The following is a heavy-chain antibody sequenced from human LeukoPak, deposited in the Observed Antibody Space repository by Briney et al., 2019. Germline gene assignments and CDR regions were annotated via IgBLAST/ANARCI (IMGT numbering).Heavy chain of an antibody. CDR2: ISSSGSTI. CDR3: ARGGYDLGYYYGMDI. J-gene: IGHJ6*02. Sequence: GGSLRLSCTASGFTFGDYAMSWIRQAPGKGLEWVSYISSSGSTIYYADSVKGRFTISRDNAKNSLYLQMNSLRAKDTAVYYCARGGYDLGYYYGMDIWGQGTTVTVSS. CDR1: GFTFGDYA. D-gene: IGHD5-12*01. V-gene: IGHV3-11*01.